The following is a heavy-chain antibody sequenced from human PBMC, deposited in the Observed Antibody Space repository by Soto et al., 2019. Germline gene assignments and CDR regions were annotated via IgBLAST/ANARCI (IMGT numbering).Heavy chain of an antibody. D-gene: IGHD3-22*01. CDR3: ALIRDRSGFMIS. CDR1: RLSLRVYGER. V-gene: IGHV2-5*01. Sequence: GPKRVKPTQTLTLTCRCSRLSLRVYGERVNWFRQPPGETLEWLALIHWNHDKRYSPYLKSRLTITKDTSKNQVVLTLTNLDPLDTGTYFFALIRDRSGFMISCGQGILVTVS. J-gene: IGHJ5*02. CDR2: IHWNHDK.